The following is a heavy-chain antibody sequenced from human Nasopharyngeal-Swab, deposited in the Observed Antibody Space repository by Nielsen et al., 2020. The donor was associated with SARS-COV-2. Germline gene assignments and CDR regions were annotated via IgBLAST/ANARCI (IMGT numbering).Heavy chain of an antibody. V-gene: IGHV1-18*01. CDR3: ARELTRTVSGYYDAYYNYGMDV. J-gene: IGHJ6*02. CDR1: GYTFTSYG. Sequence: AAAKVACKASGYTFTSYGISWVRHAPGQGLEWMGWIRAYNGNTNYAQKLQGRVTKTTDTYTSTTYMELKSLRSEDKSVYYCARELTRTVSGYYDAYYNYGMDVWGQGTTVTVSS. D-gene: IGHD3-22*01. CDR2: IRAYNGNT.